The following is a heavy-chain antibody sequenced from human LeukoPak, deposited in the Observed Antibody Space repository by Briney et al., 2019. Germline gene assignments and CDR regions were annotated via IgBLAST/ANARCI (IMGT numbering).Heavy chain of an antibody. CDR1: GITIDDNG. CDR2: INWNGGST. V-gene: IGHV3-20*04. D-gene: IGHD6-13*01. CDR3: ARKSSSSWQAYFDY. Sequence: GGSLRLSCAASGITIDDNGMSWVRQAPGKGLEWVSYINWNGGSTGYADSVRGRFTISRDNVKNSLYLQMNSLRAEDTALYYCARKSSSSWQAYFDYWGQGTLVTVSS. J-gene: IGHJ4*02.